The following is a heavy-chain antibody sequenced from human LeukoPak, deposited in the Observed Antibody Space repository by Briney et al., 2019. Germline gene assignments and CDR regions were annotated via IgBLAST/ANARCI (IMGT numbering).Heavy chain of an antibody. V-gene: IGHV1-69*13. Sequence: SVKVSCKASGYTFTSYGISWVRQAPGQGLEWMGGIIPIFGTANYAQKFQGRVTITADESTSTAYMELSSLRSEDTAVYYCARDKTNVVVTALGWFDPWGQGTLVTVSS. CDR2: IIPIFGTA. D-gene: IGHD2-21*02. CDR1: GYTFTSYG. CDR3: ARDKTNVVVTALGWFDP. J-gene: IGHJ5*02.